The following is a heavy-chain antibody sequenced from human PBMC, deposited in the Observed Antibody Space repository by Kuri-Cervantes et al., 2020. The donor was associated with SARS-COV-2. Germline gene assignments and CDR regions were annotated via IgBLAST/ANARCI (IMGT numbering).Heavy chain of an antibody. Sequence: GESLKISCAASGFTSSRYSMNWVRQAPGKGLEWVSSISSSSSYIYYADSVKGRFTISRDNARNSLYLQMNSLRAEDTAVYYCARGGSTDYDFWSGYYRGWNWFDPWGQGTLVTVSS. CDR1: GFTSSRYS. J-gene: IGHJ5*02. CDR2: ISSSSSYI. V-gene: IGHV3-21*01. CDR3: ARGGSTDYDFWSGYYRGWNWFDP. D-gene: IGHD3-3*01.